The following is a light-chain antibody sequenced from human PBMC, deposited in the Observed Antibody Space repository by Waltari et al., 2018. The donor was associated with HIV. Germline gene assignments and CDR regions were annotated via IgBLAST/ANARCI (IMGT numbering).Light chain of an antibody. CDR2: LNSDDSH. J-gene: IGLJ1*01. V-gene: IGLV4-69*01. Sequence: QLVLTQSPSASASLGASVKLTCTLSSGHSHYAIAWHQQQPEKGPRYLMKLNSDDSHTKGDGIPDRFSGSSSGAERYLTISTLQSEDEADYYCQTWGTGIQVFGSGTKVTVL. CDR1: SGHSHYA. CDR3: QTWGTGIQV.